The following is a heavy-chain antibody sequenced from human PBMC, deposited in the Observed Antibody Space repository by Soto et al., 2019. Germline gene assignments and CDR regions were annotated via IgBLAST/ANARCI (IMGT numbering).Heavy chain of an antibody. CDR1: GFTFSNYA. Sequence: ESGGGLVQPGGSLRLSCAASGFTFSNYAMSWLRQPPGKGLEWVSAISGSGDRKYYADSVKGGFTISRDNSKNTLYLQMNSLRAEDSAVYYWVKERSGHSYADSWGQGTLVTVSS. CDR2: ISGSGDRK. CDR3: VKERSGHSYADS. J-gene: IGHJ4*02. D-gene: IGHD5-18*01. V-gene: IGHV3-23*01.